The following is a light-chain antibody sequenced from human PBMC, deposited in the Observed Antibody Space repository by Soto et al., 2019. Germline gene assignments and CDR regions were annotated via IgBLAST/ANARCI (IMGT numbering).Light chain of an antibody. V-gene: IGKV3-15*01. CDR2: GAS. CDR1: QSVRSN. CDR3: QQYNNWPPWT. Sequence: EIVMTQSPATLSVSPGERATLSCRASQSVRSNLAWYQQKPGQAPRLLIYGASTRATGIPARFSGSGSGIDFTLAISSLHSEDFAVYYCQQYNNWPPWTFGQGTKVEI. J-gene: IGKJ1*01.